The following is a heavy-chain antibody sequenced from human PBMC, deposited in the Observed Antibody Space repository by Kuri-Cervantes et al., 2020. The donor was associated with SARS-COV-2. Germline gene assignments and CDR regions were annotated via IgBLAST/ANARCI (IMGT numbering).Heavy chain of an antibody. CDR3: ARGGSGNYPNLLGY. V-gene: IGHV4-38-2*01. J-gene: IGHJ4*02. CDR2: IYHSGST. CDR1: GYSISSGYY. Sequence: SETLSLTCAVSGYSISSGYYWGWIRQPPGKGLEWIGSIYHSGSTYYNPSLKSRVTISADTSKNQFSLKLSSVTAADTAVYYCARGGSGNYPNLLGYWGQGTLVTVSS. D-gene: IGHD4-11*01.